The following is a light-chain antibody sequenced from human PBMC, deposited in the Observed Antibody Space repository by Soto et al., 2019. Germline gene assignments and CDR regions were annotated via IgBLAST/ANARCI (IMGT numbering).Light chain of an antibody. Sequence: QSALTQPASVSGSPGQSITISCTGTSSDVGSYNYVSWYQQHPGKAPKLMIYDVSNRPSGVSNRFSGSKSGNTASLTISGLQAEDEADYYCSSYTSSSTRVFGTGTKLTV. CDR1: SSDVGSYNY. CDR3: SSYTSSSTRV. J-gene: IGLJ1*01. CDR2: DVS. V-gene: IGLV2-14*01.